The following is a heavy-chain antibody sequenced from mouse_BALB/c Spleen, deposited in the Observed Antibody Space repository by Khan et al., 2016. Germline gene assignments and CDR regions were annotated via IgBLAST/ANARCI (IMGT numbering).Heavy chain of an antibody. Sequence: EVQLQESGGGLVQPGGSLKLSCAASGFDLSRYWMSWVRQAPGQGLEWIGEINPDSSTINYTPSLKDRFIISRDNAKNTLYLQVSKVRSEDTALYYCARAGYYGYLAYWGQGTLVSVSA. CDR3: ARAGYYGYLAY. J-gene: IGHJ3*01. D-gene: IGHD1-1*01. V-gene: IGHV4-1*02. CDR1: GFDLSRYW. CDR2: INPDSSTI.